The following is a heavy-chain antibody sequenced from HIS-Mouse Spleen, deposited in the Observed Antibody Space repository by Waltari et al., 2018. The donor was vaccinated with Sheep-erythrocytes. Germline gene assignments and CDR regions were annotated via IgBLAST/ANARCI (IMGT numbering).Heavy chain of an antibody. CDR2: IYYSGST. CDR3: ARDRLGIFGY. CDR1: GGSISSYY. V-gene: IGHV4-59*12. J-gene: IGHJ4*02. D-gene: IGHD7-27*01. Sequence: QVQLQESGPGLVKPSETLSLTCTVSGGSISSYYWSWIRQPPGKGLEWIGYIYYSGSTTYNPSLKSRVTISVDTSKNQFSLKLSSVTAADTAVYYCARDRLGIFGYWGQGTLVTVSS.